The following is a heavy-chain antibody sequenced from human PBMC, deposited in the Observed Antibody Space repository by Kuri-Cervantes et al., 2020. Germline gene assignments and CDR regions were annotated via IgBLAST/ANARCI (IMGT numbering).Heavy chain of an antibody. V-gene: IGHV3-23*01. J-gene: IGHJ4*02. CDR3: ARDTRWFGELLFVY. D-gene: IGHD3-10*01. Sequence: GESLKISCAASGFTFSSYAMSWVRQAPGKGLEWVSAISGSGGSTYYADSVKGRFTISRDNSKNTLYLQMGSLRAEDMAVYYCARDTRWFGELLFVYWGQGTLVTVSS. CDR2: ISGSGGST. CDR1: GFTFSSYA.